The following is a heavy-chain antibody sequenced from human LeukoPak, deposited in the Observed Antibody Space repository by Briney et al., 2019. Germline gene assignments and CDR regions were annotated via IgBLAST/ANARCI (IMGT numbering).Heavy chain of an antibody. Sequence: GESLKISCKGSGYSFTSYWIGWVRQMPGKGLEWMGIIYPGDSDTRYSPSFQGQATISANNSITTAYLQWSSLKASDTAMYYCARQGYGGNSEFDYWGQGTLVTVSS. CDR2: IYPGDSDT. CDR1: GYSFTSYW. CDR3: ARQGYGGNSEFDY. J-gene: IGHJ4*02. V-gene: IGHV5-51*01. D-gene: IGHD4-23*01.